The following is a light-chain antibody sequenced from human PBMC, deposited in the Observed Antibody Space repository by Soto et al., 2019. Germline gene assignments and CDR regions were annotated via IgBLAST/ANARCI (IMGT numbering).Light chain of an antibody. V-gene: IGKV3-11*01. CDR2: GAS. CDR1: QSVSNY. J-gene: IGKJ3*01. Sequence: ETVLTQSPATLSLSPGETATLSCRASQSVSNYLAWYQQKPGQAPRLLIYGASNRATGIPARFSGSGFGTDFTLTISSLEPEDFAVYYCQQRVNWPPFTFGPGTKVDLK. CDR3: QQRVNWPPFT.